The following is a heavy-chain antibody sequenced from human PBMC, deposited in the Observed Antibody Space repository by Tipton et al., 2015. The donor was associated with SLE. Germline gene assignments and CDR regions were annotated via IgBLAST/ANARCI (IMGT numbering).Heavy chain of an antibody. CDR1: GGSFSGYY. V-gene: IGHV4-34*01. Sequence: TLSLTCAVYGGSFSGYYWSWIRQPPGKGLEWIGEINHSGSTNYNPSLKSRVTISVDTSKNQFSLKLSSVTAADTAVYYCARVYGCSGGSCYPRGSGYFDYWGQGTLVTVSS. CDR3: ARVYGCSGGSCYPRGSGYFDY. CDR2: INHSGST. J-gene: IGHJ4*02. D-gene: IGHD2-15*01.